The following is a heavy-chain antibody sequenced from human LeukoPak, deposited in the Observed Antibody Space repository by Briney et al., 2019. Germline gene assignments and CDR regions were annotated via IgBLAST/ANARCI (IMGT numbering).Heavy chain of an antibody. CDR3: AREGGRITMVRGVTGGADY. J-gene: IGHJ4*02. D-gene: IGHD3-10*01. CDR2: ISAYNGNT. V-gene: IGHV1-18*01. CDR1: GYTFTSYG. Sequence: ASVKVSCKASGYTFTSYGISWVRQAPGQGLEWMGWISAYNGNTNYAQKLQGRVTMTTDTSTSTAYMELRSLRSDDTAVYYCAREGGRITMVRGVTGGADYWGQGTLVTVSS.